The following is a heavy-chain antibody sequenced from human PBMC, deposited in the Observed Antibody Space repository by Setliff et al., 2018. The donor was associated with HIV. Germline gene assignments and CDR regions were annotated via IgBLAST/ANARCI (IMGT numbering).Heavy chain of an antibody. V-gene: IGHV4-39*01. CDR2: IYYSGST. CDR1: GGSISSSSYY. J-gene: IGHJ4*02. Sequence: PSETLSLTCTVSGGSISSSSYYWGWIRQPPGKGLEWIGSIYYSGSTYYNPSLKSRVTISVDTSKNQFSLKLSSVTAADTAVYYCARPASGGSSGQYHYWGQGTRVTVSP. D-gene: IGHD6-19*01. CDR3: ARPASGGSSGQYHY.